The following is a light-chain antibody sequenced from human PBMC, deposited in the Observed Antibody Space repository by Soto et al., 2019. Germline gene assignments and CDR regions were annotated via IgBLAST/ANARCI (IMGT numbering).Light chain of an antibody. CDR2: KAS. CDR1: QSISSW. V-gene: IGKV1-5*03. J-gene: IGKJ1*01. Sequence: DIQMTQSPSTLSASVGDRVTITCRASQSISSWLAWYQQKPGKAPKLLIYKASGLESGVPSRFSGSGSGTDFTLTISSLQPEDSATYYCLQDINYPWTFGQGTKVDIK. CDR3: LQDINYPWT.